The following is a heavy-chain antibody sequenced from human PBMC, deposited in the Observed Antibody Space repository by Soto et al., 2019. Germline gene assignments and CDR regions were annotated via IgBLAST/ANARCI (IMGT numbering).Heavy chain of an antibody. D-gene: IGHD3-10*01. J-gene: IGHJ4*02. CDR1: WFPFKHQS. CDR2: IWYDGNNT. V-gene: IGHV3-33*08. CDR3: ASDQVTMLRGAKKYYFDY. Sequence: GFLRPLLSASWFPFKHQSIGWVRPAPGKGLEWVAVIWYDGNNTYYADSVKGRFTISRDNSKNTLYLQMNSLRAEDTAVYYCASDQVTMLRGAKKYYFDYWGQGTLVTVSS.